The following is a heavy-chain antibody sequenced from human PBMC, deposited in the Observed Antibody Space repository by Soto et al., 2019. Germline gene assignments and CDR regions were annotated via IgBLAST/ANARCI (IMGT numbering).Heavy chain of an antibody. D-gene: IGHD3-10*01. CDR2: ISQTGAT. CDR1: GGSITSGNSYS. Sequence: QLQLQESGPGLVKPLDTLSLTCAVSGGSITSGNSYSWAWIRQPPGRGLEWIGSISQTGATSYNPSLQSRVNVSLDKSKNQFSLRLTSVTAADMADYYSARAVSPYLGTWFDPWGQGTQGTVS. J-gene: IGHJ5*02. CDR3: ARAVSPYLGTWFDP. V-gene: IGHV4-30-2*01.